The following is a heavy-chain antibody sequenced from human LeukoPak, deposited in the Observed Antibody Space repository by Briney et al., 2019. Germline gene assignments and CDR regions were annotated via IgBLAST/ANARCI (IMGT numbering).Heavy chain of an antibody. V-gene: IGHV1-69*04. J-gene: IGHJ4*02. CDR3: ARDYEQDGDHGDY. D-gene: IGHD4-17*01. CDR1: GGTFSSYA. Sequence: SVKVSCKASGGTFSSYAISWVRQAPGQGLEWMGRIIPILGIANYAQKFQGRVTITVDKSTSTAYMELSSLRSEDTAVYYCARDYEQDGDHGDYWGQGTLVTVSS. CDR2: IIPILGIA.